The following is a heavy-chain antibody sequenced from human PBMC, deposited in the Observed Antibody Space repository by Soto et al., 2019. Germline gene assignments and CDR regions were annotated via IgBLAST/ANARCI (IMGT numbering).Heavy chain of an antibody. CDR3: ARGGLRAYYMDV. D-gene: IGHD3-16*01. CDR2: IKSDGSST. Sequence: EVQLVESGGGLVQPGGSLRLSCAASGFTFSSYWMHWVRQAPGKGLVWVSRIKSDGSSTNYADSVKGRFTISRDNAENTLYLQMNSLGAEDTAVYYCARGGLRAYYMDVWGKGTTVTVSS. V-gene: IGHV3-74*01. J-gene: IGHJ6*03. CDR1: GFTFSSYW.